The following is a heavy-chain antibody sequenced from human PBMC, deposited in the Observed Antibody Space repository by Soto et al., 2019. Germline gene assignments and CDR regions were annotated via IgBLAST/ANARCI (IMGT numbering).Heavy chain of an antibody. CDR1: GYTFTSYG. J-gene: IGHJ3*02. Sequence: ASVKVSCKASGYTFTSYGISWVRQAPGQGLEWMGWISAYSGNTNYAQKLQGRVTMTTDTSTSTAYMELRSLRSDDTAVYYCASPDSSGYSAFDIWGQGTMVTVSS. D-gene: IGHD3-22*01. V-gene: IGHV1-18*04. CDR3: ASPDSSGYSAFDI. CDR2: ISAYSGNT.